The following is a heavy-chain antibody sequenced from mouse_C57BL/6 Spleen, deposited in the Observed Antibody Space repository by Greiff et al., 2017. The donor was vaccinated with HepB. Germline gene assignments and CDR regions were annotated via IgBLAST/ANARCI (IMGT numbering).Heavy chain of an antibody. D-gene: IGHD1-1*01. Sequence: VQLQQPGAELVKPGASVKMSCKASGYTFTSYWITWVKQRPGQGLEWIGDIYPGSGSTNYNEKFKSKATLTVYTSSSTAYMQLSSLTSEDSAVYYCARPLYYGSSYEGAWFAYWGQGTLVTVSA. CDR3: ARPLYYGSSYEGAWFAY. J-gene: IGHJ3*01. CDR2: IYPGSGST. CDR1: GYTFTSYW. V-gene: IGHV1-55*01.